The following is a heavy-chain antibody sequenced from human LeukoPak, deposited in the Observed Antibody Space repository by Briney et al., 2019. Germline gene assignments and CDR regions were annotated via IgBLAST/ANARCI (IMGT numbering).Heavy chain of an antibody. CDR2: ISSSGSTI. V-gene: IGHV3-48*03. CDR3: ARGPSVTQVY. J-gene: IGHJ4*02. Sequence: PGGSLRLSCAASGFTFSSYEMNWVRQAPGKGLEWVSYISSSGSTIYYADSVKGRFTTSRDNAKNSLYLQMNSLRAEDTAVYYCARGPSVTQVYWGQGTLVTVSS. D-gene: IGHD4-17*01. CDR1: GFTFSSYE.